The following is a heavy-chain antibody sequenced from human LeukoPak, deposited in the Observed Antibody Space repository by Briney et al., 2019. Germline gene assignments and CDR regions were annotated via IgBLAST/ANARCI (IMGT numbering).Heavy chain of an antibody. V-gene: IGHV4-39*01. J-gene: IGHJ4*02. Sequence: SETLSLTCTVSDDSISSTSYYWGWIRQPPGKGLEWIGSIYYTGSTYYNPSLKSRVTISVDTSKNQFSLKLSSVTAADTAVYYCARRASSGYFYSHWGQGTLVTVSS. D-gene: IGHD3-22*01. CDR3: ARRASSGYFYSH. CDR2: IYYTGST. CDR1: DDSISSTSYY.